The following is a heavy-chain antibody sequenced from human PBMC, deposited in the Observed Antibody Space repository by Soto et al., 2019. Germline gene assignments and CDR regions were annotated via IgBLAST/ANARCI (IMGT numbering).Heavy chain of an antibody. Sequence: SETLSLTCTVSGGSISSSSYYWGWIRQPPGKGLEWIGSIYYSGSTYYNPSLKSRVTISVDTSKNQFSLKLSSVTAADTAVYYCARIIPLWFGTRPPAVDYWGQGTLVTVSS. D-gene: IGHD3-10*01. CDR1: GGSISSSSYY. CDR3: ARIIPLWFGTRPPAVDY. J-gene: IGHJ4*02. CDR2: IYYSGST. V-gene: IGHV4-39*01.